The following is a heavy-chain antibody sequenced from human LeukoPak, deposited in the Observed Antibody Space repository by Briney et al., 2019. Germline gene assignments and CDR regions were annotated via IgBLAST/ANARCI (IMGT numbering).Heavy chain of an antibody. D-gene: IGHD4-17*01. V-gene: IGHV3-73*01. J-gene: IGHJ3*02. Sequence: PGGSLRRSCAASGFTFSGSAMHWVRQASGKGLEWVGRIRSKANSYATAYAASVKGRFTISRDDSKNTAYLQMNSLKTEDTAVYYCTSIPRTTVTTFAAFDIWGQGTMVTVS. CDR2: IRSKANSYAT. CDR1: GFTFSGSA. CDR3: TSIPRTTVTTFAAFDI.